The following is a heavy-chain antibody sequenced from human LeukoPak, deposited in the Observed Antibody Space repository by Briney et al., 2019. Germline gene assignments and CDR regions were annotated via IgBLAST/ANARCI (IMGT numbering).Heavy chain of an antibody. CDR1: GYTFTSYD. J-gene: IGHJ4*02. CDR3: ARGPGYYGSSGYLGDY. CDR2: MNPNSGNT. V-gene: IGHV1-8*03. D-gene: IGHD3-22*01. Sequence: ASVKVSCKASGYTFTSYDINWVRQATGQGLEWMGWMNPNSGNTGYAQKFQGRVTITRNTSISTAYMELSSLRSEDTAVYYCARGPGYYGSSGYLGDYWGQGTLVTVSS.